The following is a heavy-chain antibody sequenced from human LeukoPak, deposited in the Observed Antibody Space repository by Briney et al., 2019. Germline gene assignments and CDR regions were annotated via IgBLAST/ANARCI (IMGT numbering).Heavy chain of an antibody. Sequence: GASVKVSCKASGYTFTGYYMHWVRQAPGQGLEWMGWINPNSGGTNYAQRFQGRVTMTRDTSISTAYRELSRLRSDDTAVYYCARDLSRWGPAWHCSSTSCYPGTFDYWGQGTLVTVSS. V-gene: IGHV1-2*02. D-gene: IGHD2-2*01. CDR1: GYTFTGYY. J-gene: IGHJ4*02. CDR3: ARDLSRWGPAWHCSSTSCYPGTFDY. CDR2: INPNSGGT.